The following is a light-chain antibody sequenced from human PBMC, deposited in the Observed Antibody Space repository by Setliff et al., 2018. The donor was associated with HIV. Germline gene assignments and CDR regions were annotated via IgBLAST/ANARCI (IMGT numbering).Light chain of an antibody. CDR2: DVN. CDR3: SSYTSSSTLYV. V-gene: IGLV2-14*01. Sequence: QSALTQPASVSGSPGQSITISCTGTSSDVGGYNYVSWYQLHPGKAPKVIIYDVNKRPSGISNRFSGSKSGNTASLPISGLQAEDEADYYCSSYTSSSTLYVFGTGTKVTVL. J-gene: IGLJ1*01. CDR1: SSDVGGYNY.